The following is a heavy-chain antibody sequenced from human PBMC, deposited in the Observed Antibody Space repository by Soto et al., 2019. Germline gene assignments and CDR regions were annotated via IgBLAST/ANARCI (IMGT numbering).Heavy chain of an antibody. CDR2: INSDGSST. CDR1: GFTFSSYW. D-gene: IGHD2-15*01. V-gene: IGHV3-74*01. CDR3: ARDGEYCSGGSCYPS. J-gene: IGHJ1*01. Sequence: GGSLRLSCAASGFTFSSYWMHWVRQAPGKGLVWVSRINSDGSSTSYADSVKGRFTISRDNAKNTLYLQMNSLRAEDTAVYYCARDGEYCSGGSCYPSWGQGTLVPVSS.